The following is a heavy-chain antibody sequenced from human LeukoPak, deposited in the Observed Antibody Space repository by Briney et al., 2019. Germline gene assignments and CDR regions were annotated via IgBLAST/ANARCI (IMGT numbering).Heavy chain of an antibody. CDR3: ASPPQYCSSTSCYMVY. V-gene: IGHV4-39*01. CDR2: IYYSGST. CDR1: GGSISSSSYY. Sequence: KPSETLSLTCTVSGGSISSSSYYWGWIRQPPGKGLEWIGSIYYSGSTCYNPSLKSRVTISVDTSKNQFSLKLSSVTAADTAVYYCASPPQYCSSTSCYMVYWGQGTLVTVSS. D-gene: IGHD2-2*02. J-gene: IGHJ4*02.